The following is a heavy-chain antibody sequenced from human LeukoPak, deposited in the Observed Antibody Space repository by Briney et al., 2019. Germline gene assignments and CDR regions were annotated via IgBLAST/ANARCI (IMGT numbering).Heavy chain of an antibody. Sequence: GASVKVSCKASGYTFTSYDINWVRQATGQGLEWMGWMNPNSGNTGYAQKFQGRVTMTRNTSISTAYMELRSLRSDDTAVYYCARAPRTYYYDSSGLTCFDYRGQGTLVTVSS. J-gene: IGHJ4*02. CDR2: MNPNSGNT. CDR3: ARAPRTYYYDSSGLTCFDY. V-gene: IGHV1-8*02. CDR1: GYTFTSYD. D-gene: IGHD3-22*01.